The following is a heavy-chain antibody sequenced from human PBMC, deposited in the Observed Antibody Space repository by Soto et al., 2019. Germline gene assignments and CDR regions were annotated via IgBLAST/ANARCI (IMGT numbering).Heavy chain of an antibody. CDR2: ITSASDYI. CDR3: ARVGTGSSTPLDI. D-gene: IGHD3-9*01. Sequence: GGSLRLSCVASGFMFTISTMNWVRHAPGKGLEWVSSITSASDYIFCADSVKGRFTISRDNAKNSLYLQMNSLRAEDTAVYYCARVGTGSSTPLDIWGQGTMVTVSS. J-gene: IGHJ3*02. V-gene: IGHV3-21*01. CDR1: GFMFTIST.